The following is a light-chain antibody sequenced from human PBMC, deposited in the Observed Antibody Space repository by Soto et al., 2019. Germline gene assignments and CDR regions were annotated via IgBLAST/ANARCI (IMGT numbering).Light chain of an antibody. CDR1: SSDVGGYNS. CDR2: DVI. Sequence: QSALTQPRSVSGSPGQSVTVSCIGTSSDVGGYNSVSWYQEHPGKAPKLMIYDVIKRPSGVSNRFSGSKSGNTASLTISGLQAEDEADYYCSSYTSSSTLFGGGTKVTVL. V-gene: IGLV2-14*01. CDR3: SSYTSSSTL. J-gene: IGLJ2*01.